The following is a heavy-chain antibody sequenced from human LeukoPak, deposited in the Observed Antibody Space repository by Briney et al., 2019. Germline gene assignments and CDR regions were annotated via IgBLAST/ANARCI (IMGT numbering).Heavy chain of an antibody. J-gene: IGHJ4*02. Sequence: PSETLSLTCAVSGGSISSSNWWSWVRQPPGKGLEWIGEIYHSGSTNYNPSLKSRVTISVDKSKNQFSLKLSSVTPADTAVYYCARVDTAMVAGGGDYWGQGTLVTVSS. CDR3: ARVDTAMVAGGGDY. V-gene: IGHV4-4*02. CDR2: IYHSGST. CDR1: GGSISSSNW. D-gene: IGHD5-18*01.